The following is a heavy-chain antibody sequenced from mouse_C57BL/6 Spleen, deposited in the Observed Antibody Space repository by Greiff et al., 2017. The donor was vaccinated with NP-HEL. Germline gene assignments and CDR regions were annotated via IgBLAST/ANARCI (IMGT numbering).Heavy chain of an antibody. V-gene: IGHV1-55*01. J-gene: IGHJ4*01. CDR3: ARDGYYDYAMDY. Sequence: QVQLQQPGAELVKPGASVKMSCKASGYTFTSYWITWVKQRPGQGLEWIGDIYPGSGSTNYNEKFKRKATLTVETSSSTAYMQLSSLTSEDAAVYYCARDGYYDYAMDYGGQGTSVTVSS. D-gene: IGHD2-3*01. CDR1: GYTFTSYW. CDR2: IYPGSGST.